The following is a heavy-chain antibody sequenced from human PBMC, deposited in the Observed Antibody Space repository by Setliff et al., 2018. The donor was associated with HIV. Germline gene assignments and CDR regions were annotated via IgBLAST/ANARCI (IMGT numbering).Heavy chain of an antibody. Sequence: GESLKISCAASGFTFSSYSMNWVRQAPGKGLEWVSFISGNSGAVTYADSVKGRFTISRDNSRNSLYLQLNSLRAVDTAVYYCARDQEYVIVVAASMNMPGYLHYYYMDVWGRGSTVTVSS. CDR1: GFTFSSYS. V-gene: IGHV3-48*01. CDR3: ARDQEYVIVVAASMNMPGYLHYYYMDV. CDR2: ISGNSGAV. J-gene: IGHJ6*03. D-gene: IGHD2-2*01.